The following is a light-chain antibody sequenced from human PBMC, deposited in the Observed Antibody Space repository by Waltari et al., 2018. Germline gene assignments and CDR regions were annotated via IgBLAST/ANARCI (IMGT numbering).Light chain of an antibody. J-gene: IGLJ2*01. V-gene: IGLV7-46*01. CDR3: LLSYSGDREV. CDR1: TAAVTSGHY. Sequence: QAVVTQEPSLTVSPGGTVTLNCGSSTAAVTSGHYAYWLQQRPGQAPTTLIYNTDNKESWTPARFSGSLLGGKAALTLSGAQPEDEAVYYCLLSYSGDREVFGGGTKLTVL. CDR2: NTD.